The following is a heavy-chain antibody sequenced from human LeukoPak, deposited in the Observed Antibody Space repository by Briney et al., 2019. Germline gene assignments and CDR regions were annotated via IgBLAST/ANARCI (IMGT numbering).Heavy chain of an antibody. D-gene: IGHD3-22*01. CDR2: IYPGDSDT. V-gene: IGHV5-51*01. Sequence: GESLKISCKGFGYSLTTYWIGWVRQMPGGGLEWMGIIYPGDSDTRYSPSFQGQVTISADKSISTAYLQWSSLKASDTAMYYCARQFRDSSGYYSYYFDYWGQGTLVTVSS. CDR3: ARQFRDSSGYYSYYFDY. CDR1: GYSLTTYW. J-gene: IGHJ4*02.